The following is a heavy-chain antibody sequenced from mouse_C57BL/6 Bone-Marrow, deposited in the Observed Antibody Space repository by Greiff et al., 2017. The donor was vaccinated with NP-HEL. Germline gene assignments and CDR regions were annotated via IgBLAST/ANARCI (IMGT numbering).Heavy chain of an antibody. D-gene: IGHD2-10*01. CDR3: ASAYYGTGHYAMDY. CDR2: ISGGGGNT. CDR1: GFTFSSYT. Sequence: EVKLVESGGGLVKPGGSLKLSCAASGFTFSSYTMSWVRQTPEKRLEWVATISGGGGNTYYPDSVKGRVTISRDNAKNTLYLQMSSLRSEDTAWYYCASAYYGTGHYAMDYWGQGTSVTVSS. V-gene: IGHV5-9*01. J-gene: IGHJ4*01.